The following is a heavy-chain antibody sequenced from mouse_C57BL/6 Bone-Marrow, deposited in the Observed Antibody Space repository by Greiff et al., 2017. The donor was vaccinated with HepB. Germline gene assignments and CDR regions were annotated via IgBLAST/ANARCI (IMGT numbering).Heavy chain of an antibody. Sequence: EVQLQQSGPELVKPGASVKMSCKASGYTFTDYNMHWVKQSHGKSLEWIGYINPNNGGTSYNQKFKGKATLTVNKSSSTAYMELRSLTSEDSAVYYCAKTAQATYFDYWGQGTTLTVSS. J-gene: IGHJ2*01. D-gene: IGHD3-2*02. V-gene: IGHV1-22*01. CDR2: INPNNGGT. CDR1: GYTFTDYN. CDR3: AKTAQATYFDY.